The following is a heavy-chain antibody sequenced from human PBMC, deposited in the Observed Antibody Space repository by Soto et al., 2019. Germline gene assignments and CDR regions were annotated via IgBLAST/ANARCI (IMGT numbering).Heavy chain of an antibody. Sequence: SETLFPTCTVSGDSITSNSSFWAWVRQPPGKGLEWIGSIYYSGTTYYNPSLKSRVTISVDRSKNQFSLKLSSVTAADTAVYYCARLGGYFQALESWGQGTLVTVSS. D-gene: IGHD3-22*01. J-gene: IGHJ4*02. CDR2: IYYSGTT. CDR3: ARLGGYFQALES. CDR1: GDSITSNSSF. V-gene: IGHV4-39*01.